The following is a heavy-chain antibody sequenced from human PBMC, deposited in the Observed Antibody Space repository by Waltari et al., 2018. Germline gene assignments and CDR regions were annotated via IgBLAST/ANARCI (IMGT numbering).Heavy chain of an antibody. V-gene: IGHV6-1*01. D-gene: IGHD4-17*01. CDR2: TYYRSKWSN. CDR1: GDRFSSHSPA. CDR3: ARMTTVTDDAFDI. Sequence: QVQLQLSGPGLVKPSHTLSLTCAMSGDRFSSHSPASTLIRQSPSRGLEWLGRTYYRSKWSNDYGVSVKSRITINPDTSKNQFSLQLNSVTPEDTAVYYCARMTTVTDDAFDIWGQGTMVTVSS. J-gene: IGHJ3*02.